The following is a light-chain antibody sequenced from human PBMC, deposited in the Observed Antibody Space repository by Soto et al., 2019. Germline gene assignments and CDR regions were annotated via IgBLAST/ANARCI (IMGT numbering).Light chain of an antibody. CDR1: SSDFGGYNY. V-gene: IGLV2-14*03. CDR3: SSYTTTTTVVA. CDR2: DVT. Sequence: QSVLTQPASVSGSPGQSITISCSGTSSDFGGYNYDSWYQQHPGKAPKLLIYDVTNRPSGVSNRFSGSKFGNTASLTISGLQAEDEGDYYCSSYTTTTTVVAFGGGTKLTVL. J-gene: IGLJ2*01.